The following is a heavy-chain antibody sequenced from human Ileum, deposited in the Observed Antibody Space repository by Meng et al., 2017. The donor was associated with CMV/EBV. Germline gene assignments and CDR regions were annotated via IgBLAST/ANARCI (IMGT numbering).Heavy chain of an antibody. CDR3: ARGGVGNTAFDY. J-gene: IGHJ4*02. V-gene: IGHV1-2*02. D-gene: IGHD2-15*01. Sequence: VQLVQFGADVKKPGASVKGSCKASGDTFTGHYMHWVRQAPGQGLEWMGWMNPNSGGTNYAQKFQSRVTMTRDTSINTAYMELSRLRSDDTAVYFCARGGVGNTAFDYWGQGTLVTVSS. CDR2: MNPNSGGT. CDR1: GDTFTGHY.